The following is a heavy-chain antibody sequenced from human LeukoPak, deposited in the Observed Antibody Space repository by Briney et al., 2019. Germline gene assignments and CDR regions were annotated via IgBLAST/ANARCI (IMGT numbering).Heavy chain of an antibody. Sequence: GRSLRLSCAASGFTFSSYAMHWVRQAPGKGLEWVAVISYDGSIKYYADSVKGRFTISRDNSKNTLYLQMNSLRAEDTAVYYCARDLSSGWYGGVFDYWGQGTLVTVSS. J-gene: IGHJ4*02. CDR2: ISYDGSIK. CDR1: GFTFSSYA. V-gene: IGHV3-30*04. D-gene: IGHD6-19*01. CDR3: ARDLSSGWYGGVFDY.